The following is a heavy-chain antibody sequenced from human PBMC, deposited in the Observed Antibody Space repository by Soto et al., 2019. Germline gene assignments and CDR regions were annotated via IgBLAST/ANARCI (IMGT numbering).Heavy chain of an antibody. D-gene: IGHD2-15*01. J-gene: IGHJ4*02. CDR2: IIPILGIA. CDR1: GGTFSSYT. CDR3: ASSDAGVVVVGHFDY. Sequence: QVQLVQSGAEVKKPGSSVKVSCKASGGTFSSYTISWVRQAPGQGLEWMGRIIPILGIANYAQEFQGRVTITADKSTSTAYMELSSLRSEDTAVYYCASSDAGVVVVGHFDYWGQGTLVTVSS. V-gene: IGHV1-69*02.